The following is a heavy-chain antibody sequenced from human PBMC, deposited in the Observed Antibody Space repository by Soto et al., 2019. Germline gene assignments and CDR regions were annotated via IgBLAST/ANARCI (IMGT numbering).Heavy chain of an antibody. J-gene: IGHJ4*02. Sequence: EVQLLESGGGLVQPGGSLRLSCAASGFTFSSYAMSCVRQSPGKGLEWVSAISGSGGSTYYADSVKGRFTISRDNSKNTLYLQMNSLRAEDTAVYYCANPRQWLVRQLGTKGDYWGQGTLVTVSS. V-gene: IGHV3-23*01. D-gene: IGHD6-19*01. CDR2: ISGSGGST. CDR3: ANPRQWLVRQLGTKGDY. CDR1: GFTFSSYA.